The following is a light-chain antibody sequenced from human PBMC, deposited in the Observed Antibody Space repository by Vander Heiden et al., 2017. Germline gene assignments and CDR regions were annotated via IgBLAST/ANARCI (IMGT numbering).Light chain of an antibody. CDR1: LDITNY. J-gene: IGKJ5*01. Sequence: DIEMTHSPSSLSASVGDKITITGQASLDITNYLNWYQQKPGKAPKLLIYDASNLETGVPSRCSGSGSWTHFTFTISSLQPEDFATYYCQQYDYLPPTFGQGTRLEIK. V-gene: IGKV1-33*01. CDR2: DAS. CDR3: QQYDYLPPT.